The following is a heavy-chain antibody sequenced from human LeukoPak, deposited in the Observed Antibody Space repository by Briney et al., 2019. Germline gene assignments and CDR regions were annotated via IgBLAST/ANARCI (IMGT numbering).Heavy chain of an antibody. V-gene: IGHV3-49*04. D-gene: IGHD4-23*01. Sequence: GGSLRLSCTASGFTFGDYAMSWVRQAPGKGLEWVGFIRSKAYGGTTEYAASVKGRFTISRDDSKSIAYLQMNSLKTEDTAVYYCTRTPDYGGNSALIDAFDIWGQGTMVTVSS. CDR2: IRSKAYGGTT. J-gene: IGHJ3*02. CDR3: TRTPDYGGNSALIDAFDI. CDR1: GFTFGDYA.